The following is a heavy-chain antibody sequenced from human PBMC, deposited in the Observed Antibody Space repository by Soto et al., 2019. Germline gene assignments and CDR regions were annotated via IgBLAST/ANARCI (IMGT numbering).Heavy chain of an antibody. CDR2: ISYDGSNK. V-gene: IGHV3-30-3*01. Sequence: GGSLRLSCAASGFTFSSYAMHWVRQAPGKGLEWVAVISYDGSNKYYADSVKGRFTISRDNSKNTLYLQMNSLRAEDTAVYYCARFIVVVVAATEYGMDVWGQGTTVTVSS. CDR1: GFTFSSYA. J-gene: IGHJ6*02. D-gene: IGHD2-15*01. CDR3: ARFIVVVVAATEYGMDV.